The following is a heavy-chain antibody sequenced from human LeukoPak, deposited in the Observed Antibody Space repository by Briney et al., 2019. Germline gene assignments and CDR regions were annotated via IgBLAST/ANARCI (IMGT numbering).Heavy chain of an antibody. Sequence: PSETLSLTCTVSGYSISSGYYWGWIRQPPGKGLEWIGSIYYSGSTYYNPSLKSRVTISVDTSKNQFSLKLSSVTAADTAVYYCARVGRQLLPRGDAFDIWGQGTMVTVSS. CDR1: GYSISSGYY. CDR2: IYYSGST. D-gene: IGHD2-2*01. CDR3: ARVGRQLLPRGDAFDI. J-gene: IGHJ3*02. V-gene: IGHV4-38-2*02.